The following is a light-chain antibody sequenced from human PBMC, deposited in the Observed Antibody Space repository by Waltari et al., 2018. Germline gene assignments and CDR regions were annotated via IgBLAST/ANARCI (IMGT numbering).Light chain of an antibody. CDR1: QSTNSW. Sequence: DIQMTQSPSTLSASVGDRVTITCRASQSTNSWLAWYQQKPGKAPNLLIYKASSLQSGVPSSFSGSGSGTEFTLTISSLQPEDVATYYCQQVDSVPRTFGQGTKVEVK. CDR2: KAS. J-gene: IGKJ1*01. CDR3: QQVDSVPRT. V-gene: IGKV1-5*03.